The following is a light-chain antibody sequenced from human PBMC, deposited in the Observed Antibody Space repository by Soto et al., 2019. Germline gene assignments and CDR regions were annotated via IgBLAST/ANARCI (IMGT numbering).Light chain of an antibody. V-gene: IGKV1-39*01. J-gene: IGKJ1*01. Sequence: DIQMTQSPSTLSASVGDRVTITCRASQSINRWLAWYQQKPGKAPKLLIYATSSLQTGVPSRFSASGSGTDFSLVISDLQPEDSATYYCQQGYSSRWTSGRGTKVEI. CDR1: QSINRW. CDR3: QQGYSSRWT. CDR2: ATS.